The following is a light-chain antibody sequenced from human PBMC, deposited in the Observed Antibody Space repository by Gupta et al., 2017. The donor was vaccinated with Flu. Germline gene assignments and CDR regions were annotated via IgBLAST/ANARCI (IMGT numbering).Light chain of an antibody. CDR2: GAS. CDR1: QSVSSSY. V-gene: IGKV3-20*01. Sequence: EIVLTQSPGTLSLSPGERATLSCRASQSVSSSYLAWYQQKPGQAPRLLIYGASGRATGIPDRFSGSGSGTDFTITISRLEPEDFAVYYCQQYGSSPYTFGQGTKLEIK. CDR3: QQYGSSPYT. J-gene: IGKJ2*01.